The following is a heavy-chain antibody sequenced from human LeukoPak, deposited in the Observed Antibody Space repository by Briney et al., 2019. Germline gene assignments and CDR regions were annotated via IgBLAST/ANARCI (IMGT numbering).Heavy chain of an antibody. CDR3: ARLGGPAGHHDY. Sequence: SETLSLTCAVSGYSISSGYYWGWIRQPPGKGLEWIGSIYHSGSTYYNPSLKSRVTISVDTSKNQFSPKLSSVTAADTAVYYCARLGGPAGHHDYWGQGTLVTVSS. V-gene: IGHV4-38-2*01. CDR2: IYHSGST. J-gene: IGHJ4*02. CDR1: GYSISSGYY. D-gene: IGHD2-2*01.